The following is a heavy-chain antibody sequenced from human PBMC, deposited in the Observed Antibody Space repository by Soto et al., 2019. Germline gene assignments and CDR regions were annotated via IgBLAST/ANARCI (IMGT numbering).Heavy chain of an antibody. Sequence: GGSLRLSCAASGFTFSSYWMRWVRQAPGKGLEWVANIKQDGSEKYYVDSVKGRFTISRDNAKNSLYLQMNSLRAEDTAVYYCAREGRFLEWQTPNFDYWGQGTLVTVSS. CDR1: GFTFSSYW. D-gene: IGHD3-3*01. J-gene: IGHJ4*02. CDR3: AREGRFLEWQTPNFDY. CDR2: IKQDGSEK. V-gene: IGHV3-7*01.